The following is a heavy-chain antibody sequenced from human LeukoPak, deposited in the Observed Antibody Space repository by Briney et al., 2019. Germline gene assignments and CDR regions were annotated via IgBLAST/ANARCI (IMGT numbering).Heavy chain of an antibody. D-gene: IGHD3-22*01. J-gene: IGHJ4*02. CDR3: AGHYYDSSGYYSKYYFDY. CDR2: IYTSGST. V-gene: IGHV4-61*02. Sequence: SQTLSLTCPVTGGSLSSGSYYCSWIRQPAGKGLEWIGRIYTSGSTNYNPSLKSRVTISVDTSKNQFSLKLSSVTAADTAVYYCAGHYYDSSGYYSKYYFDYWGQGTLVTVSS. CDR1: GGSLSSGSYY.